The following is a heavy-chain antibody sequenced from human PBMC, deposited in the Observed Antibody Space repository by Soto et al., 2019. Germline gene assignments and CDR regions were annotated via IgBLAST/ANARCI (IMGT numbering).Heavy chain of an antibody. CDR3: ARGSQSIAARPYYYSGMDV. V-gene: IGHV1-69*01. Sequence: QVQLVQSGAEVKKPGSSVKVSCKASGGTFSSYAISWVRQAPGQGLEWMGGIIPIFGTANYEQKFQGRVTINADESTSTAYMELSRLRSEDTAVYYCARGSQSIAARPYYYSGMDVWGQGTTVTVSS. CDR1: GGTFSSYA. J-gene: IGHJ6*02. CDR2: IIPIFGTA. D-gene: IGHD6-6*01.